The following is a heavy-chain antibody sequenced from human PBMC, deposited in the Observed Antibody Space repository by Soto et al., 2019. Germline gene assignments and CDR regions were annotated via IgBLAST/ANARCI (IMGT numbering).Heavy chain of an antibody. J-gene: IGHJ5*02. D-gene: IGHD1-1*01. CDR2: IWYDGTSP. CDR3: ARVEGNWNDAWLDP. Sequence: PGGSLRLSCAASGFTFSSYGMHWVRQAPGKGLEWVAVIWYDGTSPLYADSVKGRFTISRDNSKSTLYLQMNSLRVGDTAVYYCARVEGNWNDAWLDPWGQGTLVTVSS. CDR1: GFTFSSYG. V-gene: IGHV3-33*01.